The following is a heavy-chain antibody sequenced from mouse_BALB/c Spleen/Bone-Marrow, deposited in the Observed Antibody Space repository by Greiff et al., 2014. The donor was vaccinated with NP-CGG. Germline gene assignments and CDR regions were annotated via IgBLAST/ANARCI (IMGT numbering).Heavy chain of an antibody. D-gene: IGHD3-1*01. Sequence: LTLSCAASGFTFSSYTMSWFRPTPETRLECVAYISNDGGSTYYPDTVKGRFTISRDNAKNILDLQMSSLKSEDTARYYGARQCGLRWSRDYGGQGTSGTVSS. V-gene: IGHV5-12-2*01. CDR1: GFTFSSYT. CDR2: ISNDGGST. J-gene: IGHJ4*01. CDR3: ARQCGLRWSRDY.